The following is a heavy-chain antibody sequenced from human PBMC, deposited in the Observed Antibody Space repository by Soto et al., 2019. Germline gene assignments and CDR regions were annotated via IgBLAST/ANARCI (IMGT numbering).Heavy chain of an antibody. CDR1: GYTFTSYG. J-gene: IGHJ4*02. Sequence: SVKVSCKASGYTFTSYGISWVRQAPGQGLEWMGWISAYNGNTNYAQKLQGRVTMTTDTSTSTAYMELRSLRSDDTAVYYCARENCSGGSCYHIDYWGQGTLVTVSS. D-gene: IGHD2-15*01. V-gene: IGHV1-18*01. CDR2: ISAYNGNT. CDR3: ARENCSGGSCYHIDY.